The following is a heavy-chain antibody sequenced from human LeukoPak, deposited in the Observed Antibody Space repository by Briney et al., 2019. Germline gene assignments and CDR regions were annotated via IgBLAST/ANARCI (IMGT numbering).Heavy chain of an antibody. CDR1: GYTFTSYY. CDR2: INPSGGST. V-gene: IGHV1-46*01. CDR3: ARAPSSSWWGHYFDY. D-gene: IGHD6-13*01. J-gene: IGHJ4*02. Sequence: ASVKVSCKASGYTFTSYYMHWVRQAPGQGLEWMGIINPSGGSTSYAQKFQGRVTMTRDTSTSTVYMELSSLRSEDTAVYYCARAPSSSWWGHYFDYWGQGTLVTVSS.